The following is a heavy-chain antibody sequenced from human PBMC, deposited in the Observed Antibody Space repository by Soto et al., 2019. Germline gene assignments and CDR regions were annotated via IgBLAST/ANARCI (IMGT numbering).Heavy chain of an antibody. CDR2: ISYDGSNK. CDR1: GFTFSSYG. V-gene: IGHV3-30*03. CDR3: AILRAPYGDHAFDI. J-gene: IGHJ3*02. Sequence: QVQLVESGGGVVQPGRSLRLSCAASGFTFSSYGMQWVRQAPGKGLEWVALISYDGSNKYYADSVKGRFTISRDNSKNTLYLQMNSLRAEDTAVYYCAILRAPYGDHAFDILGQGTMVTVSS. D-gene: IGHD4-17*01.